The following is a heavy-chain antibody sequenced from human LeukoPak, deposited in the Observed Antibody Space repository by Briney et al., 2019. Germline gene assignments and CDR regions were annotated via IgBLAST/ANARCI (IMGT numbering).Heavy chain of an antibody. J-gene: IGHJ4*02. Sequence: SETLSLTCTVSGGSISSYYWSWIRQPPGKGLEWIGYIYYSGSINYNPSLKSRVTISVDMSKNQFSLKLSSVTAADTAVYYCASYCSSTSCYPSYFDYWGQGTLVTVSS. CDR1: GGSISSYY. D-gene: IGHD2-2*01. CDR2: IYYSGSI. CDR3: ASYCSSTSCYPSYFDY. V-gene: IGHV4-59*01.